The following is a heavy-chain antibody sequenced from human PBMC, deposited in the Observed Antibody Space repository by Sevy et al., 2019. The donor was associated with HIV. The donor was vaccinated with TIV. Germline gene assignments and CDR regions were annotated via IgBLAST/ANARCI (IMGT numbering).Heavy chain of an antibody. CDR3: ARGPSALCSGGSCYTDYYYYYGMDV. V-gene: IGHV4-30-4*02. CDR2: IYYSGST. D-gene: IGHD2-15*01. J-gene: IGHJ6*02. CDR1: GGSISSGDYY. Sequence: SDTLSLTCTVSGGSISSGDYYWSWIRQPPGKGLEWIGYIYYSGSTYYNPSLKSRVTISVDTSKNQFSLKLSSVTAADTAVYYCARGPSALCSGGSCYTDYYYYYGMDVWGQGTTVTVSS.